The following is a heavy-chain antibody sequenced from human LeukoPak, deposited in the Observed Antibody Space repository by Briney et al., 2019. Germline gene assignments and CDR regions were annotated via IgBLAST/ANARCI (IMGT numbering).Heavy chain of an antibody. Sequence: SGFXXSXYGMHWVRHAPGKGLEWVSSISSSSTYIYYADSVKGRFTISRDNAKNSLYLQMNSLRAEDTAVYYCARDRDGSSYFDYWGQGTLVTVSS. V-gene: IGHV3-21*01. CDR1: GFXXSXYG. CDR2: ISSSSTYI. J-gene: IGHJ4*02. CDR3: ARDRDGSSYFDY. D-gene: IGHD1-26*01.